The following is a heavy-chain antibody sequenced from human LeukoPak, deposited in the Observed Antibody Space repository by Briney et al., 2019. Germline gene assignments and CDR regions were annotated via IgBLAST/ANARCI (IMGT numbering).Heavy chain of an antibody. D-gene: IGHD2-15*01. V-gene: IGHV3-30-3*01. CDR3: ARPAYCSGGSCYPKSQYFQH. CDR1: GIAFNQYS. J-gene: IGHJ1*01. CDR2: ISYDGSNK. Sequence: GGSLRLSCTASGIAFNQYSMHWVRQAPGKGLEWVAVISYDGSNKYYADSVKGRFTISRDNSKNTLYLQMNSLRAEDTAVYYCARPAYCSGGSCYPKSQYFQHWGQGTLVTVSS.